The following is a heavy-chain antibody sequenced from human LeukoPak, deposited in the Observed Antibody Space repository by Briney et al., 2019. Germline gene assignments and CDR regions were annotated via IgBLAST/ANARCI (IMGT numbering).Heavy chain of an antibody. Sequence: SETLSPTCAVYGGSFSGYYWSWIRQPPGKGLEWIGEINHSGSTNYNPSLKSLVTISVDTSKNQFSLKLSSVTAADTAVYYCARGRIAAAGKYYYYYYGMDVWGQGTTVTVSS. CDR2: INHSGST. CDR1: GGSFSGYY. J-gene: IGHJ6*02. V-gene: IGHV4-34*01. D-gene: IGHD6-13*01. CDR3: ARGRIAAAGKYYYYYYGMDV.